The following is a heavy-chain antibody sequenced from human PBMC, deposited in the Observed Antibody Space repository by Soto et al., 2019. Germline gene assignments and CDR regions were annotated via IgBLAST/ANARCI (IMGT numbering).Heavy chain of an antibody. D-gene: IGHD5-12*01. J-gene: IGHJ6*02. CDR1: GFTFDDYT. V-gene: IGHV3-43*01. Sequence: GGSLRLSCAASGFTFDDYTMHWVRQAPGKGLEWVSLISWDGGSTYYADSVKGRFTISRDNSKNSLYLQMNSLRTEDTALYYCAKDLSSGYRSGFMDVWGQGTTVTVSS. CDR3: AKDLSSGYRSGFMDV. CDR2: ISWDGGST.